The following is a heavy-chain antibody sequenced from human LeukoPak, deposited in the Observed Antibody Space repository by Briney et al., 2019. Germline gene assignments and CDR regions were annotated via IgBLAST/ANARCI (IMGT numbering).Heavy chain of an antibody. CDR3: ARVINSGWLGELSD. CDR1: GFTFSTYW. V-gene: IGHV3-74*01. D-gene: IGHD6-19*01. Sequence: GGSLRLSCAAPGFTFSTYWMHWVRQAPGKGLVWVSRINSDGSSTTYADSVKGRFTISRDNAKNTLYLQMNSLRAEDTAVYYCARVINSGWLGELSDWGQGTLVTVSS. CDR2: INSDGSST. J-gene: IGHJ4*02.